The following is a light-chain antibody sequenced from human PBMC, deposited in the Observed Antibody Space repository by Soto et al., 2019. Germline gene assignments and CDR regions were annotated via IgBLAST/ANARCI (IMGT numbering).Light chain of an antibody. J-gene: IGLJ1*01. CDR2: DVS. Sequence: QSALTQPASVSGSPGQSITISCTGTSSDVGAYNSVAWYQHNPGKAPKLMIYDVSNRPSGVSSRFSGSKSANTASLSISGLQAADEADYYCSSYTSSSTLVFGTGTKLTVL. CDR3: SSYTSSSTLV. CDR1: SSDVGAYNS. V-gene: IGLV2-14*01.